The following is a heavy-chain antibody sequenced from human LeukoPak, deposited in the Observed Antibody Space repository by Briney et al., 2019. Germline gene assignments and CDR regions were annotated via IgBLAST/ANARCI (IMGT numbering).Heavy chain of an antibody. CDR1: GYTFTGYY. J-gene: IGHJ4*02. CDR2: LNPNSGGT. Sequence: ASVKVSCKASGYTFTGYYMHWVRQAPGQGLEWMGWLNPNSGGTNYAQKFQGRVTMTRDTSISTAYMELSRLRSDDTAVYYCAREISSSTLFDYWGQGTLVTVSS. V-gene: IGHV1-2*02. CDR3: AREISSSTLFDY. D-gene: IGHD6-6*01.